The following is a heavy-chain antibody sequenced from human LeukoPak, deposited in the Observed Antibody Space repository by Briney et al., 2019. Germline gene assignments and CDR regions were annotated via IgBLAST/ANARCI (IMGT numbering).Heavy chain of an antibody. V-gene: IGHV1-18*04. D-gene: IGHD3-16*01. Sequence: ASVKVSCKASGYTFTSYYIHWVRQAPGQGLEWMGWISAYNGNTNYAQKLQGRVTMTTDTSTSTAYMELRSLRSDDTAVYYCARDRDYVWGSPAYYYYYYMDVWGKGTTVTVSS. CDR1: GYTFTSYY. CDR3: ARDRDYVWGSPAYYYYYYMDV. CDR2: ISAYNGNT. J-gene: IGHJ6*03.